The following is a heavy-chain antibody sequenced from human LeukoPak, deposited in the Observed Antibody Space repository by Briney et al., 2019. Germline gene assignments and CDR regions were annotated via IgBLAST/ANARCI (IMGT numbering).Heavy chain of an antibody. J-gene: IGHJ3*02. V-gene: IGHV4-39*01. CDR1: GGSISSSSYS. Sequence: SETLSLTCTVSGGSISSSSYSWGWIRQPPGKGLEWIGSIYYSGSTYYNPSLKSRVTISVDTSKNQFSLKLSSVTAADTAVYYCARPQGVVTLNDAFDIWGQGTMVTVSS. D-gene: IGHD3-22*01. CDR2: IYYSGST. CDR3: ARPQGVVTLNDAFDI.